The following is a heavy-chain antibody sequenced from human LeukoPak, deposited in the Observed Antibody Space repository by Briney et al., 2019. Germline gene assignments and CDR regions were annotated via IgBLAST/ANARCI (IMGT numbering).Heavy chain of an antibody. D-gene: IGHD6-19*01. J-gene: IGHJ4*02. Sequence: GGSLRLSCAASGFTFDDYGMSWVRQAPGKGLEWVSGINWNGGSTGYADSVKGRFTISRDNAKNSLYLQMNRLRAEDTALYYCARDAQPGIAVAGTGDWGQRTLVTVSS. V-gene: IGHV3-20*04. CDR2: INWNGGST. CDR1: GFTFDDYG. CDR3: ARDAQPGIAVAGTGD.